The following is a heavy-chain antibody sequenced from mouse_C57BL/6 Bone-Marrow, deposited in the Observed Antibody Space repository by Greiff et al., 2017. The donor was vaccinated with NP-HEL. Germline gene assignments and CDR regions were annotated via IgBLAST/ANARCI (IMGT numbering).Heavy chain of an antibody. V-gene: IGHV1-66*01. CDR1: GYSFTSYY. D-gene: IGHD2-2*01. Sequence: QVQLQHSGPELVKPGASVKISCKASGYSFTSYYIHWVKQRPGQGLEWIGWIYPGSGNTKYNEKFKGKATLTADTSSSTAYMQLSSLTSEDSAVYYCARGRWLPDYWGQGTTLTVSS. J-gene: IGHJ2*01. CDR2: IYPGSGNT. CDR3: ARGRWLPDY.